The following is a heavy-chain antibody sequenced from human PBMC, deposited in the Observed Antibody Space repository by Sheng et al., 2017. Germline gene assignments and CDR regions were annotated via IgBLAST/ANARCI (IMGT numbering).Heavy chain of an antibody. Sequence: QVQLVQSGAEVKKPGASVKVSCKASGYTFTGYYMHWVRQAPGQGLEWMGWINPNSGGTNYAQKFQGRVTMTRDTSISTAYMELSRLRSDDTAVYYCARDEYPAVAAGIADYWGQGTLVTVSS. CDR3: ARDEYPAVAAGIADY. V-gene: IGHV1-2*02. CDR1: GYTFTGYY. CDR2: INPNSGGT. D-gene: IGHD6-19*01. J-gene: IGHJ4*02.